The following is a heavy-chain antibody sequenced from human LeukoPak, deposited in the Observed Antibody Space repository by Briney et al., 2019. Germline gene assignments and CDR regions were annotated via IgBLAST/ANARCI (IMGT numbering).Heavy chain of an antibody. J-gene: IGHJ4*02. CDR2: ISAYNGNT. D-gene: IGHD4-17*01. CDR3: ARGGTYGDYGDY. Sequence: ASVKVSCKASGYTFTSYGFSWVRQAPGQGLEWMGWISAYNGNTNYAQKFQGRVTMTRNTSISTAYMELSSLRSEDTAVYYCARGGTYGDYGDYWGQGTLVTVSS. CDR1: GYTFTSYG. V-gene: IGHV1-18*01.